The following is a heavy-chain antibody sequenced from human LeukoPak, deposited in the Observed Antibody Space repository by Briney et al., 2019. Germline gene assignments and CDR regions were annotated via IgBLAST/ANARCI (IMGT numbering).Heavy chain of an antibody. CDR2: IYSGGST. J-gene: IGHJ6*02. D-gene: IGHD6-19*01. CDR3: AKDHSSGWYPSYYGMDV. Sequence: GGSLRLSCAASGFTVSSNYMSWVRQAPGKGLEWVSVIYSGGSTYYADSVKGRFTISRDNSTNTLYLQMNSLRAEDTAVYYCAKDHSSGWYPSYYGMDVWGQGTTVTVSS. V-gene: IGHV3-66*02. CDR1: GFTVSSNY.